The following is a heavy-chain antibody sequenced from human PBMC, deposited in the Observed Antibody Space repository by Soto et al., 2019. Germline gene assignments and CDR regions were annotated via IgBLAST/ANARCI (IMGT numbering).Heavy chain of an antibody. CDR1: GGSISSSSYY. Sequence: SETLSLTCTVSGGSISSSSYYWGWIRQPPGKGLEWIGSIYYSGSTYYNPSLKSRVTISVDTSKNQFSLKLSSVTAADTAVYYCARQGDLTTVPSNTFDYWGQGTLVTVSS. V-gene: IGHV4-39*01. CDR2: IYYSGST. CDR3: ARQGDLTTVPSNTFDY. J-gene: IGHJ4*02. D-gene: IGHD4-17*01.